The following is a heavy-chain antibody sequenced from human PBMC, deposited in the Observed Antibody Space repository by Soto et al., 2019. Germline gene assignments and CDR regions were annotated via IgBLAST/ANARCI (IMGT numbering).Heavy chain of an antibody. Sequence: PGGSLRLSCAASGFTFSSYSMNWVRQAPGKGLEWVSSISSSSSYIYYADSVKGRFTISRDNAKNSLYLQMNSLRAEDTAVYYCARDVNDYIWGSYRYTDAFDIWGQGTMVTVSS. CDR2: ISSSSSYI. CDR3: ARDVNDYIWGSYRYTDAFDI. CDR1: GFTFSSYS. V-gene: IGHV3-21*01. J-gene: IGHJ3*02. D-gene: IGHD3-16*02.